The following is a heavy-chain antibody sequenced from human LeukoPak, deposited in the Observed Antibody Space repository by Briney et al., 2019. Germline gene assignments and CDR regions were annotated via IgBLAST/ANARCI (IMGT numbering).Heavy chain of an antibody. D-gene: IGHD3-3*01. CDR2: IYYSGST. CDR3: ARLHYDFWSGYYSWFDP. V-gene: IGHV4-30-4*07. CDR1: GGSISSGGYS. J-gene: IGHJ5*02. Sequence: PSETLSLTCAVSGGSISSGGYSWSWIRQPPGKGLEWIGYIYYSGSTYYNPSLKSRVTISVDTSKNQFSLKLSSVTAADTAVYYCARLHYDFWSGYYSWFDPWGQGTLVTVSS.